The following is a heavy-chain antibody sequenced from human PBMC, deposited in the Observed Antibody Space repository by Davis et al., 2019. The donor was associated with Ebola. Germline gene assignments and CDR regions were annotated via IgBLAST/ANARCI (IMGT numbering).Heavy chain of an antibody. V-gene: IGHV3-53*01. CDR1: GFTVSSNY. CDR2: IYSGGST. J-gene: IGHJ4*02. CDR3: ARDHMTFDY. Sequence: GESLKISCAASGFTVSSNYMSWVRQAPGKGLEWVSVIYSGGSTYYADSVKGRFTISRDNSKNTLYLQMNSLRAEDTAVYYCARDHMTFDYWGQGTLVTVSS.